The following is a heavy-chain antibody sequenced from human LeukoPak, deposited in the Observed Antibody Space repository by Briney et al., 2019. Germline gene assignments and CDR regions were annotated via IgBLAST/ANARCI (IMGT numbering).Heavy chain of an antibody. V-gene: IGHV3-66*01. CDR1: GFTVSSNY. D-gene: IGHD4-11*01. CDR2: IYSGGNT. Sequence: GGSLRLSCAASGFTVSSNYMAWVRQAPGKGLEWVSVIYSGGNTYYADSVKGRFTISRDNSKNTLDLQMNSLRAEDTAVYYCASGTVASFGHWGQGTLVTVSS. J-gene: IGHJ4*02. CDR3: ASGTVASFGH.